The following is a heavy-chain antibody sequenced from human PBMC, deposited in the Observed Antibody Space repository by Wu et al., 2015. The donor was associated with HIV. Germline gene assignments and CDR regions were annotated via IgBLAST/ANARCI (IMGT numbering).Heavy chain of an antibody. CDR1: GYTFTGYY. D-gene: IGHD3-22*01. Sequence: QVQLVQSGAEVKKPGASVKVSCKASGYTFTGYYMHWVRQAPGQGLEWMGWINPNSGGTNYAQKFQGRVTMTRDTSISTAYMELSRLRSDDTAVYYCARPSSSGYYYNAFDIWGQGTMVTVSS. CDR2: INPNSGGT. CDR3: ARPSSSGYYYNAFDI. J-gene: IGHJ3*02. V-gene: IGHV1-2*02.